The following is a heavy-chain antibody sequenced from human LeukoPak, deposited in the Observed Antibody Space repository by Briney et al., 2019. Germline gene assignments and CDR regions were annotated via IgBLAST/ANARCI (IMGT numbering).Heavy chain of an antibody. D-gene: IGHD3-9*01. J-gene: IGHJ6*02. V-gene: IGHV1-18*01. CDR2: ISAYNGNT. Sequence: VASVKVSCRTSGYTFTRYGISWGRQAPGHGGEWMGWISAYNGNTNYAQKLQGRVTMTTGTSTSTAYMELRSLRSDDTAVYYCARTRSGEDVLRYFDWSPHGAYFYGMDVWGQGTTVTVSS. CDR1: GYTFTRYG. CDR3: ARTRSGEDVLRYFDWSPHGAYFYGMDV.